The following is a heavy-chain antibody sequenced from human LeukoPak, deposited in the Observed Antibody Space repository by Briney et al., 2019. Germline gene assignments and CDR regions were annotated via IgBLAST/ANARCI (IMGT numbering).Heavy chain of an antibody. D-gene: IGHD3-10*01. CDR1: GGTFSSYA. J-gene: IGHJ6*03. CDR2: IIPIFGTA. Sequence: GASVKVSCKASGGTFSSYAISWVRQAPGQGLEWMGGIIPIFGTANYAQKFQGRVTITADESTSTAYMELSSLRSGDTAVYYCARAPFGGGYPYYYMDVWGKGTTVTVSS. CDR3: ARAPFGGGYPYYYMDV. V-gene: IGHV1-69*13.